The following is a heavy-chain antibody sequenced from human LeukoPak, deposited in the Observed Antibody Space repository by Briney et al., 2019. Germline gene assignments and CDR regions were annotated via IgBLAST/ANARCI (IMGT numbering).Heavy chain of an antibody. CDR2: ISSTSRFI. Sequence: GGSLRLSCAASGFTFSSYNINWVRQTPGKGLEWVSSISSTSRFIHYADSVKGRFTISRDDDKNSLYLQMNSLRAEDTAVYYCARDGSYFGQYYFDYWGQGTLVTVSS. D-gene: IGHD1-26*01. CDR1: GFTFSSYN. V-gene: IGHV3-21*01. J-gene: IGHJ4*02. CDR3: ARDGSYFGQYYFDY.